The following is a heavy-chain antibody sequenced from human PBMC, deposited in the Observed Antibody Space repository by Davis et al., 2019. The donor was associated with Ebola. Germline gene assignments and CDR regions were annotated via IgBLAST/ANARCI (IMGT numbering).Heavy chain of an antibody. CDR3: ARPCSSGWFGGTRDY. D-gene: IGHD6-19*01. V-gene: IGHV3-30*19. CDR2: ISYDGDYK. CDR1: GFTFSSYG. J-gene: IGHJ4*02. Sequence: GESLKISCAASGFTFSSYGMHWVRQAPGKGLEWVALISYDGDYKYYADSVKGRFTVSRDNSKNTLYLQLNSLRTEDTALYYCARPCSSGWFGGTRDYWGQGTLVTVSS.